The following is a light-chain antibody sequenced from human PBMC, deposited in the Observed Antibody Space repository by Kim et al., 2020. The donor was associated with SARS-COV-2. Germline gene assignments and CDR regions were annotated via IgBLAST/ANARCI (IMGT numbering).Light chain of an antibody. Sequence: VALRKIVSITSGGDSLSNYYGSCYQQKPRQAPIVIIYDKNRRPSGIANRFSGSRADNTASMTITGQQADDEADYYCYSQSSNNNLVFGGGTQLTVL. CDR2: DKN. CDR3: YSQSSNNNLV. J-gene: IGLJ3*02. CDR1: SLSNYY. V-gene: IGLV3-19*01.